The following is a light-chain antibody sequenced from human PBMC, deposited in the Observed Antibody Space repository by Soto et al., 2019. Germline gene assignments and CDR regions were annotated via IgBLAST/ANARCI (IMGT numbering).Light chain of an antibody. V-gene: IGLV7-43*01. CDR3: LLYYGGVQLM. CDR1: TGAVTSDNY. J-gene: IGLJ3*02. CDR2: STN. Sequence: QTVVTQEPSLTVSPGATVTLTCASSTGAVTSDNYPNWFQQKPGQPPKALIYSTNNKHFWTPDRFSGSLVGGKAALTLSPVQPEDEAEYYCLLYYGGVQLMFGGGTQLTVL.